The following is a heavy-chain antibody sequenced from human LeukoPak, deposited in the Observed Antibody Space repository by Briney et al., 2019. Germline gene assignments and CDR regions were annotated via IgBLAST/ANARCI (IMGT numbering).Heavy chain of an antibody. CDR2: ISAYNGNT. Sequence: ASVKVSCKASGYTFTSYGIGWVRQAPGQGLEWMGWISAYNGNTNYAQKLQGRVTMTTDTSTSTAYMELRSLRSDDTAVYYCARDRYCSSTSCYHSYYYGMDVWGQGTTVTVSS. CDR1: GYTFTSYG. CDR3: ARDRYCSSTSCYHSYYYGMDV. J-gene: IGHJ6*02. V-gene: IGHV1-18*01. D-gene: IGHD2-2*01.